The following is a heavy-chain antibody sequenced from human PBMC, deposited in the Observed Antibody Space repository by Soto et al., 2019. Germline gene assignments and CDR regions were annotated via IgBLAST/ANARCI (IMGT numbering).Heavy chain of an antibody. V-gene: IGHV6-1*01. CDR2: TYFRSKWYN. CDR3: AKGDNLGPKTGYAFDP. D-gene: IGHD5-12*01. CDR1: GDSVPSNTAS. Sequence: SQTLSLTCAISGDSVPSNTASWNWIRQSPSRALEWLGRTYFRSKWYNDYGVSVKSRIIINPDTSNNQFSLQLNSVTPEDTAVYFCAKGDNLGPKTGYAFDPWGQGIMVTVSS. J-gene: IGHJ5*02.